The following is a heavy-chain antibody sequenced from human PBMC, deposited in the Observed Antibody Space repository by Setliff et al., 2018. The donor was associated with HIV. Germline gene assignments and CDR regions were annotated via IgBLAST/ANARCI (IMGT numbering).Heavy chain of an antibody. CDR1: SGSISSYC. Sequence: SETLSLTCTVSSGSISSYCWNWIRQSPGRGLEWIGFIFSSGSTKYNPSLQSRVSMSIDTSKNQFSLKLYSVTAADTAVYYCARAYFGSGIYYWGQGTLVTVSS. J-gene: IGHJ4*02. CDR2: IFSSGST. D-gene: IGHD3-10*01. V-gene: IGHV4-4*09. CDR3: ARAYFGSGIYY.